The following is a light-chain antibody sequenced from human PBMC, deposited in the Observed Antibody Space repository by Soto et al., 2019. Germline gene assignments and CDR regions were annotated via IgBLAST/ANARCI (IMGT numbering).Light chain of an antibody. CDR1: SSNIRSNT. CDR3: AAWDDSLNGVV. CDR2: SNR. Sequence: QSVLTQPPSASGTPGQRVTISCSGSSSNIRSNTVNWYQQLPGTAPKVLMHSNRQRPSGVPDRFSGSKSGTSASLAISGLQSEDEADYYCAAWDDSLNGVVFGGGTKLTVL. J-gene: IGLJ2*01. V-gene: IGLV1-44*01.